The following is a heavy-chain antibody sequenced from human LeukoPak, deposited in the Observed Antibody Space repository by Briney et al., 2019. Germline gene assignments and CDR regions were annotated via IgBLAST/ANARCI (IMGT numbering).Heavy chain of an antibody. Sequence: GGSLRLSCAASGFTFSSHAMSWVRQAPGKGLEWVSAISGSGGRTDYADSVKGRFTISRDNSKNALYLQMNSLRAEDTAVYYCAKLLGYYYGSGLDYFDFWGQGTLVTVSS. CDR2: ISGSGGRT. CDR1: GFTFSSHA. CDR3: AKLLGYYYGSGLDYFDF. V-gene: IGHV3-23*01. J-gene: IGHJ4*02. D-gene: IGHD3-10*01.